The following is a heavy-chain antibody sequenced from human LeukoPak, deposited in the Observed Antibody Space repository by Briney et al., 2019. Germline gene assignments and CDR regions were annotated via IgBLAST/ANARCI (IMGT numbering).Heavy chain of an antibody. CDR2: IKSKTDGGTT. CDR1: GFTFSSAW. V-gene: IGHV3-15*01. CDR3: TTVIVPPTIVNAFDI. Sequence: GGSLRLSCAASGFTFSSAWMSWVRQAPGKGLEWVGRIKSKTDGGTTDYATPVKGRFTISRNDSKNTLYLQMNSLKTEDTAVYYCTTVIVPPTIVNAFDIWGQGIMVTVSS. D-gene: IGHD2-2*02. J-gene: IGHJ3*02.